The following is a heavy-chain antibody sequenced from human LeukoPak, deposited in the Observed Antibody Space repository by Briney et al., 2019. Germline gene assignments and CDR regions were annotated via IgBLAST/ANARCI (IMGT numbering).Heavy chain of an antibody. J-gene: IGHJ4*02. D-gene: IGHD3-22*01. Sequence: GSLRLSCAASGFTFSSYSMNWVRQAPGKGLEWIGNIYYSGSTYYNPSLKSRVTISVDTSKNQFSLKLSSVTAADTAVYYCASEIVVLVPYFDHWGQGILVTVSS. CDR2: IYYSGST. CDR3: ASEIVVLVPYFDH. CDR1: GFTFSSYSMN. V-gene: IGHV4-59*04.